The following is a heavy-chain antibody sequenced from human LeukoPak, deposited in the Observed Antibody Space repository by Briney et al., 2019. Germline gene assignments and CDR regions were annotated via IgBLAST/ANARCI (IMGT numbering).Heavy chain of an antibody. V-gene: IGHV3-74*03. J-gene: IGHJ4*02. D-gene: IGHD6-13*01. CDR2: INSDGSST. Sequence: GGSLRLSCAASGFSFSSHWMHWVRQVPGKGLVWVSRINSDGSSTTYADSVKGRFTISRDNAKSTLYPQMNSLRDEDTAVYYCTRDVSQSSSWYGEFDYWGQGTQVTVSS. CDR3: TRDVSQSSSWYGEFDY. CDR1: GFSFSSHW.